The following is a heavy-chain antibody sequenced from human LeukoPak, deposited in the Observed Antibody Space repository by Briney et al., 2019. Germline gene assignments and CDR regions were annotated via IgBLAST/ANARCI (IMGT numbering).Heavy chain of an antibody. D-gene: IGHD3-3*01. CDR1: GFTFSSYW. CDR2: IKQDGSEK. V-gene: IGHV3-7*01. CDR3: ARERSPYDFWSGYLYYFDY. J-gene: IGHJ4*02. Sequence: PGGSLRLSCAASGFTFSSYWMSWVRQAPGKGQEWVANIKQDGSEKYYVDSVKGRFTISRDNAKNSLYLQMNSLRAEDTAVYYCARERSPYDFWSGYLYYFDYWGQGTLVTVSS.